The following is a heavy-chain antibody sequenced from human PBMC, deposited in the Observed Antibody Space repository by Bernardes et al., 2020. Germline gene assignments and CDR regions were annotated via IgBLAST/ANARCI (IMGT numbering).Heavy chain of an antibody. J-gene: IGHJ4*02. D-gene: IGHD1-26*01. CDR3: SSWVSLHFDY. V-gene: IGHV3-23*01. CDR2: IDYDGVNK. Sequence: GESLRLSCTVSGFIFSNYAMIWVRQAPGKGLEWVSTIDYDGVNKHYAYSVKGRFTISRDNSGNTVYLHLNNLRAEDTAVYYCSSWVSLHFDYWGQGTVVIVSS. CDR1: GFIFSNYA.